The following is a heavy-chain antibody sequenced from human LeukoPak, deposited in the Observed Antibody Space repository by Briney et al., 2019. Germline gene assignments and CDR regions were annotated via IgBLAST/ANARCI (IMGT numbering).Heavy chain of an antibody. V-gene: IGHV5-51*01. D-gene: IGHD6-13*01. CDR1: GYTFTTYW. J-gene: IGHJ4*02. Sequence: GESLKISCKGSGYTFTTYWVGWVRQLPGKGLEWMGIIYPGDSDPRYSPSFQGQVTISADKSISTAYLQWTSLKASDSAMYYCVRHGLGSSWFGFDYWGQGTLVTVSS. CDR2: IYPGDSDP. CDR3: VRHGLGSSWFGFDY.